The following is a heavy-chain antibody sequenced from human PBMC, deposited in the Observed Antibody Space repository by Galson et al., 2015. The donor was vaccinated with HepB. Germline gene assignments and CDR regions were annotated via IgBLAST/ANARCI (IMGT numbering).Heavy chain of an antibody. D-gene: IGHD3-22*01. CDR2: IYPGDSDT. Sequence: QSGAEVKKPGESLKISCKGSGSSFTSYWIGWVRQMPGKGLEWMGIIYPGDSDTRYSPSFQGQVTISADKSISTAYLQWSSLKASDTAMYYCARHPTPSVYDSSGWDIWGQGTMVTVSS. CDR3: ARHPTPSVYDSSGWDI. V-gene: IGHV5-51*01. CDR1: GSSFTSYW. J-gene: IGHJ3*02.